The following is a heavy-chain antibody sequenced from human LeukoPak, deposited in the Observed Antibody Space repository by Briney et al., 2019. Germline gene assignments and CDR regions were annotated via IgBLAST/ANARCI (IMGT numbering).Heavy chain of an antibody. CDR1: GGSISSGGYY. Sequence: SQTLSLTCTVSGGSISSGGYYWSWIRQHPGKGLEWIGYIYYSGSTYYNPSLKSRAIISVDTSKNQFYLKLNSVTAADTALYYCAKARGAAAGNRGWFDPWGQGTLVTVSS. V-gene: IGHV4-31*03. D-gene: IGHD6-13*01. J-gene: IGHJ5*02. CDR2: IYYSGST. CDR3: AKARGAAAGNRGWFDP.